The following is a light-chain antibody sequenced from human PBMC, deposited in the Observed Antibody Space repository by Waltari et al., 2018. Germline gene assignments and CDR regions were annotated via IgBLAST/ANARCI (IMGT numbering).Light chain of an antibody. CDR3: QQSYSTPRLT. V-gene: IGKV1-39*01. CDR1: QSIGNY. CDR2: AAS. J-gene: IGKJ3*01. Sequence: DIQMTQSPSSLSASVGDRVTIACRASQSIGNYLNWYQQKPGKAPKLLIYAASNLQSWVPSRFSGSGSETDFTLTISSLQPEDLAIYYCQQSYSTPRLTFGPGTKVEIK.